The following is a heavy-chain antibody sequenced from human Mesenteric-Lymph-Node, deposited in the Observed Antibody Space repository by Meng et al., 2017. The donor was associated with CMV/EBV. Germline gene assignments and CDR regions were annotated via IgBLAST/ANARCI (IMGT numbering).Heavy chain of an antibody. Sequence: ASVKVSCKASGYTFTDYFMHWVRQAPGQGLEWMGWISAYNGNTNYAQKLQGRVTMTTDTSTSTAYMELRSLRSDDTAVYYCARDSYYYDFWSGYSEYNWFDPWGQGTLVTVSS. CDR1: GYTFTDYF. D-gene: IGHD3-3*01. J-gene: IGHJ5*02. V-gene: IGHV1-18*04. CDR2: ISAYNGNT. CDR3: ARDSYYYDFWSGYSEYNWFDP.